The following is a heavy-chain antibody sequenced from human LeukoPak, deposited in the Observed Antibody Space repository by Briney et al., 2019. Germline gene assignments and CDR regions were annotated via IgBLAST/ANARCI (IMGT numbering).Heavy chain of an antibody. J-gene: IGHJ4*02. CDR2: IYYSGST. V-gene: IGHV4-59*01. CDR3: ARDRTI. Sequence: SETLSLTCAVYGGSFSGYYWSWIRQPPGKELEWIGYIYYSGSTNYNPSLKSRVTISVDTSKNQFSLKLSSVTAADTAVYYCARDRTIWGQGTLVTVSS. CDR1: GGSFSGYY. D-gene: IGHD1-1*01.